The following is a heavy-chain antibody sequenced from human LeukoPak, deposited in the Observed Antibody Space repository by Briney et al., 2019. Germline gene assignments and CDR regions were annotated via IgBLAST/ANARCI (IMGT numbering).Heavy chain of an antibody. CDR1: GFTFTSYG. D-gene: IGHD6-13*01. J-gene: IGHJ3*02. CDR2: IRYDGSNK. V-gene: IGHV3-30*02. Sequence: GGSLRLSCAASGFTFTSYGMHWVRQAPGKGLEWVAFIRYDGSNKYYADSVKGRFTISRDNSKNTLYLQMNSLRAEDTAVYYCARVAAAASDAFDIWGQGTMVTVSS. CDR3: ARVAAAASDAFDI.